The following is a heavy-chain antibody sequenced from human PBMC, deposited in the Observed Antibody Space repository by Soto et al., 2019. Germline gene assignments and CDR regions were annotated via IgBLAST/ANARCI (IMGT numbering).Heavy chain of an antibody. J-gene: IGHJ4*02. Sequence: EVQLVESGGGLVQPGGSLRLSCAASGITLSDHFIDWVRQAPGKGLDWVGRTKAKAYSYTTEYAASVKGRFTISGDDSENSVYLQMNSLKSEDTAVYYCASIRGGMGYWGQGTLVTVSP. CDR3: ASIRGGMGY. D-gene: IGHD3-10*01. CDR1: GITLSDHF. V-gene: IGHV3-72*01. CDR2: TKAKAYSYTT.